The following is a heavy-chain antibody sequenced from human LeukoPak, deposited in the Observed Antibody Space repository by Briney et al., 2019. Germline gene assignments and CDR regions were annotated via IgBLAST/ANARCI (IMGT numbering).Heavy chain of an antibody. CDR3: ARGSPYHY. D-gene: IGHD2-2*01. Sequence: SETLSLTCTVSGGSISSSSYYWGWIRQPPGKGLEYIGSISYSGSAYYNPSLRSRVTMSVDTSKNQFFLKLSSVTAADTAVYYCARGSPYHYWGQGTLVTVSS. V-gene: IGHV4-39*01. J-gene: IGHJ4*02. CDR2: ISYSGSA. CDR1: GGSISSSSYY.